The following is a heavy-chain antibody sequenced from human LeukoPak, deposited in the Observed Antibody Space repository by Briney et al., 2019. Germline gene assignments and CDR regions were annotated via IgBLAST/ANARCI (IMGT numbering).Heavy chain of an antibody. CDR1: GGTFSSYA. J-gene: IGHJ6*02. Sequence: ASVKVSCKASGGTFSSYAISWVRQAPGQGLEWMGRIIPILGIANYAQKFQGRVTITADKSTSTAYRELSSLRSEDTAVYYCARDGVRQGGVDYYYGMDVWGQGTTVTVSS. V-gene: IGHV1-69*04. CDR2: IIPILGIA. CDR3: ARDGVRQGGVDYYYGMDV. D-gene: IGHD2-2*01.